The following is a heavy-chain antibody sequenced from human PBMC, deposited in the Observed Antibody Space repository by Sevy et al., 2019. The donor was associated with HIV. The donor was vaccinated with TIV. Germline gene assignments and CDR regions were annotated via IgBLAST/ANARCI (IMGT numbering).Heavy chain of an antibody. CDR3: AGGSWSGFDY. J-gene: IGHJ4*02. CDR1: GFIFSSYV. D-gene: IGHD3-3*01. Sequence: GGSLRLSCAASGFIFSSYVMNWVRQAPGKGLEWVSGISGSGGYTYYADSVKGRFTISRDNSNKILYLEMNTLRVEDTAVHYCAGGSWSGFDYWGQGTLVTVSS. V-gene: IGHV3-23*01. CDR2: ISGSGGYT.